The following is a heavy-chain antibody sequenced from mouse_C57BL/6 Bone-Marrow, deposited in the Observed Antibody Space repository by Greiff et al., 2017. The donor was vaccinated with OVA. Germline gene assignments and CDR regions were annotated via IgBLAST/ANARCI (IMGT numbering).Heavy chain of an antibody. V-gene: IGHV1-36*01. Sequence: EVQLQQSGPVLVKPGPSVKISCKASGFTFTDYYMHWVKQSPGKSLEWIGLVYPYNGGTSYNPKFKGKATLTVDTSSSTAYMELNSLTSADSAVDYYAREGLLRLDDGDRGNSVTVTA. D-gene: IGHD2-3*01. CDR1: GFTFTDYY. CDR3: AREGLLRLDD. CDR2: VYPYNGGT. J-gene: IGHJ4*01.